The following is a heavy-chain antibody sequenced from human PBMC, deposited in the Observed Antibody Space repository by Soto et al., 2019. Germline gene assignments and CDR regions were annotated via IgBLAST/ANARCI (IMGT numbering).Heavy chain of an antibody. D-gene: IGHD4-4*01. J-gene: IGHJ5*02. CDR3: ARVTRYSKVFPNWFDP. CDR2: INHSGST. CDR1: GGSFSGYY. V-gene: IGHV4-34*01. Sequence: SETLSLTCAVYGGSFSGYYWSWIRQPPGKGLEWIGEINHSGSTNYNPSLKSRVTISVDTSKNQFSLKLSSVTAADTAVYYCARVTRYSKVFPNWFDPWGQGTLVTVSS.